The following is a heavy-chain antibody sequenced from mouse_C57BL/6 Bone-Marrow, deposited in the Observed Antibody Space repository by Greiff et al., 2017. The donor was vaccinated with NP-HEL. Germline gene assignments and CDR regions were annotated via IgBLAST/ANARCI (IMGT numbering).Heavy chain of an antibody. Sequence: EVKVIESEGGLVQPGSSMKLSCTASGFTFSDYYMAWVRQVPEKGLEWVANINYDGSSTYYLDSLKSRFIISRDNAKNILYLQMSSLKSEDTATYYCARDERGFAYWGQGTLVTVSA. J-gene: IGHJ3*01. V-gene: IGHV5-16*01. CDR1: GFTFSDYY. CDR2: INYDGSST. CDR3: ARDERGFAY.